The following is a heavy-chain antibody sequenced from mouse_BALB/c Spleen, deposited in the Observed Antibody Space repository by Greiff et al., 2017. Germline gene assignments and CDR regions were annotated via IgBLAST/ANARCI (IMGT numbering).Heavy chain of an antibody. CDR2: ISDGGSYT. Sequence: EVQVVESGGGLVKPGGSLKLSCAASGFTFSDYYMYWVRQTPEKRLEWVATISDGGSYTYYPDSVKGRFTISRDNAKNNLYLQMSSLKSEDTAMYYCARDYYGNMDYWGQGTSVTVSS. CDR1: GFTFSDYY. J-gene: IGHJ4*01. V-gene: IGHV5-4*02. CDR3: ARDYYGNMDY. D-gene: IGHD2-1*01.